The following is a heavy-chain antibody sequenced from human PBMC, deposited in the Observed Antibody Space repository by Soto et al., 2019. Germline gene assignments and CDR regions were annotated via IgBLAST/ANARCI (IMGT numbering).Heavy chain of an antibody. CDR2: IKTDGTTT. CDR1: GFNFGTYW. V-gene: IGHV3-74*03. J-gene: IGHJ6*02. CDR3: SRTPDCGDRSCHSGHPYYGMDV. D-gene: IGHD2-15*01. Sequence: GGSLRLSCAASGFNFGTYWIHWVRQTPGKGLVWVSRIKTDGTTTTYADSVKGRFTVSRDNAKNTLYLHMNSLRVEDTAVYYCSRTPDCGDRSCHSGHPYYGMDVWGEGTTVTVSS.